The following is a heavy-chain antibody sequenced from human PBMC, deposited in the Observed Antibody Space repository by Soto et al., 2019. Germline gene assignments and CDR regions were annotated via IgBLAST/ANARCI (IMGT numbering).Heavy chain of an antibody. CDR2: ISSSGSTI. V-gene: IGHV3-48*03. Sequence: GGSLRLSCAASGFTFSSYEMNWVRQAPGKGLEWVSYISSSGSTIYYADSVKGRFTISRDNAKNSLYLQMNSLRAEDTAVYYCARGRSTMGIHYFDYWGQGNLVTVSS. J-gene: IGHJ4*02. CDR3: ARGRSTMGIHYFDY. CDR1: GFTFSSYE. D-gene: IGHD3-10*01.